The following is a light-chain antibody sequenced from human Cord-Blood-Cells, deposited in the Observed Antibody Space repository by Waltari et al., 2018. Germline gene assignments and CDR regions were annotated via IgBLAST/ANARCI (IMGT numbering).Light chain of an antibody. CDR1: QILLHSIGYNY. J-gene: IGKJ4*01. Sequence: DIVMTQSTLSLPVTPGEPASTSCRSSQILLHSIGYNYLDCYLQKPGQSPQLLIYLGSNRASGVPDRFSGSGSGTDFTLKISRVEAEDVGVYYCMQALQTPLTFGGGTKVEIK. CDR3: MQALQTPLT. V-gene: IGKV2-28*01. CDR2: LGS.